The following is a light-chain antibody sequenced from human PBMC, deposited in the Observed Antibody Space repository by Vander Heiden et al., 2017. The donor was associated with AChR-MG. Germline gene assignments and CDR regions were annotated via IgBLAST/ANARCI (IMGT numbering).Light chain of an antibody. J-gene: IGKJ1*01. CDR3: QQENSYSWT. CDR1: QRIDSW. CDR2: KAS. Sequence: DIQMTQSPSTLSASVGDRVTITCRASQRIDSWLAWYQQKPGKAPKLLIYKASSLESGVPSRFSGSGSGTEFTLTISSLQPDDLATYYCQQENSYSWTFGQGTKVDIK. V-gene: IGKV1-5*03.